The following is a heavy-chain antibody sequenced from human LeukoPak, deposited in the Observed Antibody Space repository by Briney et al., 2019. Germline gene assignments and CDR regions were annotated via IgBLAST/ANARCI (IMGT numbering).Heavy chain of an antibody. Sequence: PGGSLRLSCAASGFTFSTYTMNWVRQAPGKGLEWVSSISGSSSYIYYADSVKGRFTISRGNAMNSLYLQMNSLSAEDTAVYYCTRDWGQGGYDESGYWGQGALVTVSS. CDR3: TRDWGQGGYDESGY. D-gene: IGHD5-12*01. V-gene: IGHV3-21*01. CDR1: GFTFSTYT. J-gene: IGHJ4*02. CDR2: ISGSSSYI.